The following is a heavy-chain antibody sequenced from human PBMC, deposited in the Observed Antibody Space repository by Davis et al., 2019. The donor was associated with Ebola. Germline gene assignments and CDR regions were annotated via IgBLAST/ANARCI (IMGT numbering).Heavy chain of an antibody. V-gene: IGHV1-2*04. J-gene: IGHJ4*02. CDR1: GYTFTGYY. Sequence: AASVKVSCKASGYTFTGYYMHWVRQAPGQGLEWMGWINPNSGGTNYAQKFQGWVTMTRDTSISTAYMELSRLRSDDTAVYYCARGGEWLRVAYYFDYWGQGTLVTVSS. CDR2: INPNSGGT. CDR3: ARGGEWLRVAYYFDY. D-gene: IGHD5-12*01.